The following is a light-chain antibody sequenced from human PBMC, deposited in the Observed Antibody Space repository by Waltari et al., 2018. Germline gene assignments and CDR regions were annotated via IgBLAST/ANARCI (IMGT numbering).Light chain of an antibody. CDR3: HQYKNWPPWT. V-gene: IGKV3-15*01. Sequence: SRASEHVDTNIASYQQKPGQPPSLLISGASTRSTDIPPRFSGSGSGTEFTLSISSLQSEDFAVYYCHQYKNWPPWTFGQGTKVEIK. CDR2: GAS. J-gene: IGKJ1*01. CDR1: EHVDTN.